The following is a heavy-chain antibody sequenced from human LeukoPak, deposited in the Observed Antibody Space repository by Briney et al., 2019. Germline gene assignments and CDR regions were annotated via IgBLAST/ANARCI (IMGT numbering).Heavy chain of an antibody. V-gene: IGHV4-34*01. CDR2: INHSGST. J-gene: IGHJ4*02. CDR3: ARGKWNDGYYFDY. Sequence: SETLSLTCAVYGGSFSGYYWSWIRQPPGKGLEWIGEINHSGSTNYNPSLKSRVTILVDTSKNQFSLKLRSVNAADTAVYYCARGKWNDGYYFDYWGQGTLVTVSS. D-gene: IGHD1-1*01. CDR1: GGSFSGYY.